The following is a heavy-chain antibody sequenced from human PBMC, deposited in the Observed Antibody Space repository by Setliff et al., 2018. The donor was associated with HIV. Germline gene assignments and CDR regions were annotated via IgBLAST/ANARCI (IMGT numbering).Heavy chain of an antibody. V-gene: IGHV4-34*01. J-gene: IGHJ4*02. Sequence: SGALSLTCAVYGRSFSDYYWTWIRQSPGKGLEWIGEINHRGSTNYNPSLKSRVTVSVDTSKNQFSLKLGSVTAADTAVYYCARESPSSSWFYFDFWGQGTLVTVSS. CDR2: INHRGST. CDR1: GRSFSDYY. D-gene: IGHD6-13*01. CDR3: ARESPSSSWFYFDF.